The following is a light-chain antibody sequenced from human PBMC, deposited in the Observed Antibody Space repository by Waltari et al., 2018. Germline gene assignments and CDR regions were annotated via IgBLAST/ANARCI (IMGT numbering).Light chain of an antibody. CDR2: SNT. J-gene: IGLJ2*01. Sequence: QSVLTQPPSASGTHGQRVTISCSGSSSNVGSNNVDWYQQLSGMAPKLLIYSNTQRPSGGPDRFSGSKSGTSASLAISGLQSEYEADYYCAAWDDSLNGVVFGGGTKLTVL. CDR1: SSNVGSNN. CDR3: AAWDDSLNGVV. V-gene: IGLV1-44*01.